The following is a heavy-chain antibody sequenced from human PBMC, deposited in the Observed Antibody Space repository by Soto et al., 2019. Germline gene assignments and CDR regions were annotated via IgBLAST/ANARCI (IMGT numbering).Heavy chain of an antibody. Sequence: ASVKVSCKASGYTFSTYGINWMRQAPGQGLEWMGWISTDNNNTKYLQKLQGRVTMTTDTSTSTAYMELRSLRSDDTAVYYCARDLYGEYSGYVGYYFDYWGQGTLVTVSS. CDR2: ISTDNNNT. V-gene: IGHV1-18*01. D-gene: IGHD5-12*01. J-gene: IGHJ4*02. CDR3: ARDLYGEYSGYVGYYFDY. CDR1: GYTFSTYG.